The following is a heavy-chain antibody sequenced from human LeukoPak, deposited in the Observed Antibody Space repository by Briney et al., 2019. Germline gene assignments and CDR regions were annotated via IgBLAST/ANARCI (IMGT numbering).Heavy chain of an antibody. D-gene: IGHD2-15*01. J-gene: IGHJ5*02. V-gene: IGHV1-69*04. CDR3: AKSSGLTGGLISKGVDWFDP. Sequence: SVKVSCKASGGTFSIYAVNWLRQTPGQGLEWMGRIIPIVGVTDYRQTFQGRVSLTADKSKGTAYMELSSLRSEDTAVYYCAKSSGLTGGLISKGVDWFDPWGQGTLVTVSS. CDR1: GGTFSIYA. CDR2: IIPIVGVT.